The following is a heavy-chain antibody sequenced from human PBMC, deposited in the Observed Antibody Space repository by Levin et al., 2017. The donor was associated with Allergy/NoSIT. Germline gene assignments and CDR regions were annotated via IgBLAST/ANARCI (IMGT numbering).Heavy chain of an antibody. J-gene: IGHJ3*02. V-gene: IGHV3-21*01. CDR1: GFTFSCHS. CDR2: ISNSSSYI. D-gene: IGHD6-13*01. Sequence: CAAPGFTFSCHSIKLGRPAPGKGVGWGLSISNSSSYIYYADSVKGRITISRYNAKNSLYLQMNSLRAEDTAVYYCARAAAGTTYAFDIWGQGTMVTVSS. CDR3: ARAAAGTTYAFDI.